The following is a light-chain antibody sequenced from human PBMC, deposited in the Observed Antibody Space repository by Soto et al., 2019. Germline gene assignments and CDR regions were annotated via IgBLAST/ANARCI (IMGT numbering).Light chain of an antibody. V-gene: IGKV3-20*01. CDR2: TAT. CDR1: ESVSSSQ. CDR3: QVYGISPWT. J-gene: IGKJ1*01. Sequence: EIVLTQSPATLSLSPGETATLSCRASESVSSSQVAWYQQKRGRAPRLVFHTATTRATAFPSRFSASGSGTVFTLPIIRREPDDFALYYCQVYGISPWTFGQGTKLEI.